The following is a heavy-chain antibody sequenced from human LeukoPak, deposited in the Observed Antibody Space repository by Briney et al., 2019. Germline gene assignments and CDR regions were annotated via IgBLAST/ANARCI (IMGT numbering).Heavy chain of an antibody. CDR2: FDPEDGET. D-gene: IGHD6-19*01. V-gene: IGHV1-24*01. J-gene: IGHJ4*02. Sequence: VASVKVSCKVSGYTLTELSMRWVRQAPGKGLEWMGGFDPEDGETIYAQKFQGRVAMTEDTSTDTAYMELSSLRSEDTAVYYCATLILAVAVLPTYFDYWGQGTLVTVSS. CDR3: ATLILAVAVLPTYFDY. CDR1: GYTLTELS.